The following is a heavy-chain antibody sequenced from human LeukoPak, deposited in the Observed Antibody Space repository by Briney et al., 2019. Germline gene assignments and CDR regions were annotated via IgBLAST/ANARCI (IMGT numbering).Heavy chain of an antibody. CDR3: GLPGVSSWYFDV. V-gene: IGHV3-23*01. Sequence: GGSLRLSCAASGFTFKSHHMSWVRQAPGKGLEWVSAIDGNGDKTYYADSVKGRFTISRDNSKNSLYLQMNSLTAEDTAIYVRGLPGVSSWYFDVWGRGTQVTVSS. CDR1: GFTFKSHH. D-gene: IGHD5/OR15-5a*01. J-gene: IGHJ2*01. CDR2: IDGNGDKT.